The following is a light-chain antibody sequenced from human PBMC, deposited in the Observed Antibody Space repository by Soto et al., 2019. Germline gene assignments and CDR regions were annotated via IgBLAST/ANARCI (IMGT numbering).Light chain of an antibody. CDR1: QSISSY. CDR3: QQSYSTLGT. Sequence: IQMTQSPSSLSASLGDRVTMTCRASQSISSYLNWYQQKPGKAPKLLISGASSLQTGVPSRFSGSGSGTDFTLTISSLQPEDFATYYCQQSYSTLGTFGQGTKVDNK. J-gene: IGKJ1*01. V-gene: IGKV1-39*01. CDR2: GAS.